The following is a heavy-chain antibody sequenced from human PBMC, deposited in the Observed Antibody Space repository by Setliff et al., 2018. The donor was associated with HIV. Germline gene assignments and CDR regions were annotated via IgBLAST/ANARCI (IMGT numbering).Heavy chain of an antibody. CDR1: GYTFTGYY. J-gene: IGHJ4*02. D-gene: IGHD6-13*01. Sequence: RASVKVSCKASGYTFTGYYMHWVRQAPGQGLEWMGWINPNSGGTNYAQKFQGRVTMTRDTSISTAYMELSRLRSDDTAVYYCARGFRFRGIAAAAAFDYWGQGTLVTVSS. CDR2: INPNSGGT. CDR3: ARGFRFRGIAAAAAFDY. V-gene: IGHV1-2*02.